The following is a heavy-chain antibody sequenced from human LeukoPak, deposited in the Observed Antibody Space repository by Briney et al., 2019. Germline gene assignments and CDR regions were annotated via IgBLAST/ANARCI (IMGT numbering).Heavy chain of an antibody. D-gene: IGHD4-17*01. CDR3: AKGGASVTRYVDY. CDR2: MSISGENT. J-gene: IGHJ4*02. V-gene: IGHV3-30*18. Sequence: PGRSLRLSCAASGFTFSSYSMQRVRQTPGQGLEGVGIMSISGENTLYGEDVKVRFTISRDNSQNTMYLQMNSLRPEDTAVYYCAKGGASVTRYVDYWGQGTLVTVSS. CDR1: GFTFSSYS.